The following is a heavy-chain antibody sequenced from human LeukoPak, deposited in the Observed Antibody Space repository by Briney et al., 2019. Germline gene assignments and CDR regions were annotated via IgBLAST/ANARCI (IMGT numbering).Heavy chain of an antibody. CDR2: INRSGST. Sequence: PSETLSLTCAVYGGSFSGYYWSWIRQPPGKGLERIGEINRSGSTNYNPSLKSRVTISVDTSKNQFSLKLSSVTAADTAVYYCARRIWYYGDYDWGQGTLVTVSS. D-gene: IGHD4-17*01. J-gene: IGHJ4*02. V-gene: IGHV4-34*01. CDR1: GGSFSGYY. CDR3: ARRIWYYGDYD.